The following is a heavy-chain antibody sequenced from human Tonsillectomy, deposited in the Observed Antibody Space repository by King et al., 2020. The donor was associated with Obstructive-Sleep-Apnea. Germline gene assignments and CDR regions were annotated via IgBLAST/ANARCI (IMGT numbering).Heavy chain of an antibody. CDR1: GFTLRSYT. V-gene: IGHV3-30*04. CDR2: MSYDGSKK. D-gene: IGHD3-10*01. Sequence: VQLVESGGGVVQPGRSLRLSCAASGFTLRSYTMYWVRQAPGRGLEWGALMSYDGSKKNYADSVKGRFSISRDSSKNTLYLQMNSLKGDDTAVYYCATHFWFGGGWGAFDIWGQGTMVTVSS. J-gene: IGHJ3*02. CDR3: ATHFWFGGGWGAFDI.